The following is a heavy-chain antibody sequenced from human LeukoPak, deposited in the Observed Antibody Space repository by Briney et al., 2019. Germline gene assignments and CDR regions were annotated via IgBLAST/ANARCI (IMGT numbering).Heavy chain of an antibody. Sequence: PSETLSLTCTVSGGSISSHYWSWIRQPPGKGLEWIGYICYSGSTNYNPSLKGRVTMSVDTSKNQFSLRLSSVTAADTAVYYCAGGYDVPNYFDYWGQGTLVTVSS. CDR1: GGSISSHY. CDR3: AGGYDVPNYFDY. D-gene: IGHD2-2*01. CDR2: ICYSGST. J-gene: IGHJ4*02. V-gene: IGHV4-59*11.